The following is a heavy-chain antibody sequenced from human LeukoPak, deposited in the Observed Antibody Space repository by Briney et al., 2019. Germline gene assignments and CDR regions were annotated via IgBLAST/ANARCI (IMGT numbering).Heavy chain of an antibody. CDR3: ARPSSGWLPLEY. D-gene: IGHD5-24*01. J-gene: IGHJ4*02. Sequence: GASVKVSCKASGYTFTSYYMHWVRQAPGQGLEWMGIINPSGGSTSYAQKFQGRVTVTRDTSISTAYMELSSLKSDDTAVYYCARPSSGWLPLEYWGQGTLVIVSS. CDR1: GYTFTSYY. V-gene: IGHV1-46*01. CDR2: INPSGGST.